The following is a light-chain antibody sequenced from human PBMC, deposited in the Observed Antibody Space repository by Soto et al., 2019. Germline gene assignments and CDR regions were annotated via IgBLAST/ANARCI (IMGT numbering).Light chain of an antibody. Sequence: EIVMTQSPVTLSVSPGERATLSCRASQTISSNLAWYQQKPGQAPRLLIYGAFNRATGIPDRFSGSGSGTDFTLTISRLEPEDFAVYYCQQYGSSPTFGQGTKV. CDR3: QQYGSSPT. CDR2: GAF. V-gene: IGKV3-20*01. CDR1: QTISSN. J-gene: IGKJ1*01.